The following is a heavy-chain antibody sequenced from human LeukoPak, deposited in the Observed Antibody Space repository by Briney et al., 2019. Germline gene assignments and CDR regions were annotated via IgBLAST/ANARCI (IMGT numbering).Heavy chain of an antibody. V-gene: IGHV3-23*01. CDR3: AKRGYYYDSSGSYYFDY. J-gene: IGHJ4*02. D-gene: IGHD3-22*01. Sequence: GVSLRLSCAASGFTFSSYAMSWVRQAPGKGLEWVSAISGSGGTTYYADSVKGRFTISRDNSKNTLYLQMNSLRAEDTAVYYCAKRGYYYDSSGSYYFDYWGQGTLVTVSS. CDR1: GFTFSSYA. CDR2: ISGSGGTT.